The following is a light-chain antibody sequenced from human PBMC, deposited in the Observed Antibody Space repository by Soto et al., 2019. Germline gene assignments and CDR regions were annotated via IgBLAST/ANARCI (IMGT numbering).Light chain of an antibody. CDR2: EVS. CDR3: SSYTSSSTLLYV. CDR1: SSDVGGYNY. Sequence: QSALTQPASVSGSPGQSITISCTGTSSDVGGYNYVSWYQQHPGKAPKLMIYEVSNRPSGVSNRFSGSKSGNTASLTISGLQAEDEADYCCSSYTSSSTLLYVFGNGTKVTVL. V-gene: IGLV2-14*01. J-gene: IGLJ1*01.